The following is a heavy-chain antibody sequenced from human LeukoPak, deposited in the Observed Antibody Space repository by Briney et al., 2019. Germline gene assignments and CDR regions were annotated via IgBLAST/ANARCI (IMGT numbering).Heavy chain of an antibody. V-gene: IGHV4-39*01. CDR2: IYYSGST. J-gene: IGHJ4*02. CDR3: ARETRDGYNYYLDY. D-gene: IGHD5-24*01. Sequence: SETLSLTCTVSGGSISSSSYYWGWIRQPPGKGLEWIGSIYYSGSTYYNPSLKSRVTISVDTSKNQFSLKLSSVTAADTAVYYCARETRDGYNYYLDYWGQGTLVTVSS. CDR1: GGSISSSSYY.